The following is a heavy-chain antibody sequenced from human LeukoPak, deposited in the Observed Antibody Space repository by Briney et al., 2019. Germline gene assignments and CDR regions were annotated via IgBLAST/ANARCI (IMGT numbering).Heavy chain of an antibody. CDR2: IKQDGSEK. J-gene: IGHJ4*02. CDR3: ASSGYDQTASPFDY. D-gene: IGHD5-12*01. Sequence: GGSLRLSCAASGFTFSSYWMSWVRQAPGKGLEWVANIKQDGSEKYYVDSVKGRFTISRDNAKNSLYLQMNSLRAEDTAVYYCASSGYDQTASPFDYWGQGTLVTVSS. V-gene: IGHV3-7*01. CDR1: GFTFSSYW.